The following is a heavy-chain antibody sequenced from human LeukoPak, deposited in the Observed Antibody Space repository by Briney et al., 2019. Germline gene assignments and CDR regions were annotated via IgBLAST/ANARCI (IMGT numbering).Heavy chain of an antibody. CDR1: GLNFNNYA. CDR3: AMGPDTALVKNYYMDV. V-gene: IGHV3-23*01. J-gene: IGHJ6*03. CDR2: ISGNSATT. D-gene: IGHD5-18*01. Sequence: GGTLRLSCAASGLNFNNYAMSWVRQAPGKGLEWVSVISGNSATTYYADSVKGRFTTSRDNSRNTVDLHMNNLRVEDTAKYYCAMGPDTALVKNYYMDVWGTGTTVTISS.